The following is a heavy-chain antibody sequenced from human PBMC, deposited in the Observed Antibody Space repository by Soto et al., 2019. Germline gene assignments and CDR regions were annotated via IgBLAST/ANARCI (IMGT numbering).Heavy chain of an antibody. CDR1: GYSFTSYW. V-gene: IGHV5-51*01. Sequence: EVQLVQSGAEVKKPGESLKISCKGSGYSFTSYWIGWVRQMPGKGLEWMGIIYPGDSDTRYSPSFQGQVTISADKSISTAYLQWSSLKASDTAMYYCARKRGSPPSSAVKGWFDPWGQGTLVTVSS. CDR2: IYPGDSDT. J-gene: IGHJ5*02. CDR3: ARKRGSPPSSAVKGWFDP. D-gene: IGHD4-17*01.